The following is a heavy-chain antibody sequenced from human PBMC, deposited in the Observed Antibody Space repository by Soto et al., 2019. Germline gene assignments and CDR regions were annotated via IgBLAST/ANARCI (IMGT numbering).Heavy chain of an antibody. CDR3: ARTSGYCSGGSCQYGMDV. CDR1: GYTFTGYY. Sequence: ASVKVSCKASGYTFTGYYMHWVRQAPGQGLEWMGWINPNSGGTNYAQKFQGWVTMTRDTSISTAYMELSRLRSDDTAVYYCARTSGYCSGGSCQYGMDVWGQGTKVTVSS. J-gene: IGHJ6*02. V-gene: IGHV1-2*04. CDR2: INPNSGGT. D-gene: IGHD2-15*01.